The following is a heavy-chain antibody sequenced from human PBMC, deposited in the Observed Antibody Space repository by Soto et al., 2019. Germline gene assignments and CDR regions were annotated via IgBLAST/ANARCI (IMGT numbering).Heavy chain of an antibody. CDR3: ARSIPPGWTDINWLDP. CDR2: IYYSGST. J-gene: IGHJ5*02. V-gene: IGHV4-59*01. Sequence: SETLSLTCTVSGGSISSYYWSWIRQPPGKGLEWIGYIYYSGSTNYNPSLKSRVTISVDTSKNQFSLKLSSVTAADTAVYYCARSIPPGWTDINWLDPWGQGTLVTVSS. CDR1: GGSISSYY. D-gene: IGHD3-3*01.